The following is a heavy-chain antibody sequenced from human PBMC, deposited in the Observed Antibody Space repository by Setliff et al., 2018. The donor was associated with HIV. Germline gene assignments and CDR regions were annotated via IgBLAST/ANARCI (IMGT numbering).Heavy chain of an antibody. V-gene: IGHV4-39*01. CDR3: ARQSVAVNPTA. CDR2: IYYSGST. Sequence: PPETLSLTCTVSGGSISSSSCYWGWIRQPPGKGLEWIGSIYYSGSTYYNPSLKSRVTISVDTSKNQFSLKLSSVTAADTAVYYCARQSVAVNPTAWGQGTLVTVSS. J-gene: IGHJ5*02. CDR1: GGSISSSSCY. D-gene: IGHD2-15*01.